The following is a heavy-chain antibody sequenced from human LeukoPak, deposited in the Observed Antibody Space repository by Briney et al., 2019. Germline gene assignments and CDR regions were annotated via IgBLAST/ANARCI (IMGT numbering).Heavy chain of an antibody. D-gene: IGHD1-26*01. Sequence: SETLSLTRAVYGGSFSGYYWSWIRQPPGKGLEWIGEINHSGSTNYNPSLKSRVTISVDTSKNQFSLKLSSVTAADTAVYYCARGAGRGSYGYWGQGTLVTVSS. CDR3: ARGAGRGSYGY. V-gene: IGHV4-34*01. CDR1: GGSFSGYY. CDR2: INHSGST. J-gene: IGHJ4*02.